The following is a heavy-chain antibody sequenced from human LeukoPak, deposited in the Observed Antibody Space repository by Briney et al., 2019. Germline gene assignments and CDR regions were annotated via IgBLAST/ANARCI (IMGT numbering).Heavy chain of an antibody. CDR3: ARGGYYDFWSGYYGAFDI. Sequence: GGSLRLSCAASGFTFSSYWMSWVRQAPGKGLEWVANIKQDGSEKYYVDSVKGRFTISRDNAKNSLYLQMNSLRAEDTAVYYCARGGYYDFWSGYYGAFDIWGQGTMVTVSS. CDR1: GFTFSSYW. D-gene: IGHD3-3*01. J-gene: IGHJ3*02. CDR2: IKQDGSEK. V-gene: IGHV3-7*01.